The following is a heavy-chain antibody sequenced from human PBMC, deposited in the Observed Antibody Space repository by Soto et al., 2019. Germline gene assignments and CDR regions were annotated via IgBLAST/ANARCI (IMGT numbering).Heavy chain of an antibody. CDR2: INPDGSST. J-gene: IGHJ4*02. CDR3: TRGPPGTGIDY. V-gene: IGHV3-74*01. D-gene: IGHD1-1*01. Sequence: GSLRLSCAVAGFTFSSYWMHWVRQAPGKGLVWVSRINPDGSSTSYADSVQGRFTISRDNAKNTLYLQMISLRAEDTAVYYCTRGPPGTGIDYWGQGTLVTGSS. CDR1: GFTFSSYW.